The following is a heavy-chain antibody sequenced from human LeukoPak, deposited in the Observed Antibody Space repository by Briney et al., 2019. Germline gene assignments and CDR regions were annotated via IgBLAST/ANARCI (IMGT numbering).Heavy chain of an antibody. D-gene: IGHD4-23*01. Sequence: GGSLRLSCAASGFTFSSYAMSWVRQAPGKGLEWVSAISGSGGSTYYADSVKGRFTISRDNSKNTLYLQMNSLRAEDTAVYYCARLTTVVTSPNDAFDIWAKGQWSPSLQ. J-gene: IGHJ3*02. CDR3: ARLTTVVTSPNDAFDI. CDR1: GFTFSSYA. V-gene: IGHV3-23*01. CDR2: ISGSGGST.